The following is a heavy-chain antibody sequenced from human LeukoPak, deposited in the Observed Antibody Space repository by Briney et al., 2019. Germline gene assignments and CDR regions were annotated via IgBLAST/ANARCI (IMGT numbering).Heavy chain of an antibody. CDR2: IYYSGST. CDR1: GGSISSYY. D-gene: IGHD2-2*01. CDR3: ARAVVVPAAISFDY. Sequence: PSETLSLTCTVSGGSISSYYWSWIRQPPGKGLEWIGYIYYSGSTNYNPSLKSRVTISVDTSKNQFSLKLSSVTAADTAVYYCARAVVVPAAISFDYWGQGTLVTVSS. J-gene: IGHJ4*02. V-gene: IGHV4-59*01.